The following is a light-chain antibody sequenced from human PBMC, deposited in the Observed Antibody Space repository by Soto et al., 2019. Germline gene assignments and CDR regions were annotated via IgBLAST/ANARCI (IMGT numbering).Light chain of an antibody. CDR1: QSVSSSY. Sequence: EIVLTQSAGILSLSPGERATLSCRASQSVSSSYLAWYQQKPGQAPRLLIYGASSRATGIPDRFSGSGSGTHFTLTISRLEPEDFAVYYCQQYGSSPFTFGPGTKVEIK. CDR2: GAS. CDR3: QQYGSSPFT. V-gene: IGKV3-20*01. J-gene: IGKJ3*01.